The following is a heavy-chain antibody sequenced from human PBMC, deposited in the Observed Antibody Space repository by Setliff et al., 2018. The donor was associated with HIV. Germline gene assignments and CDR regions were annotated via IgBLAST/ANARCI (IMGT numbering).Heavy chain of an antibody. Sequence: SETLSLTCDVSTYSISSVHSWGWIRQPPGKGLEWIGTMHHSGNTHYKPSLKGRVTVSLYTSKNQFSLNLNSVTAADTAVYYCARTTSLFPGIAAAQPWSYYYYMDVWGKGTTVTVSS. CDR3: ARTTSLFPGIAAAQPWSYYYYMDV. CDR1: TYSISSVHS. D-gene: IGHD6-13*01. V-gene: IGHV4-38-2*01. J-gene: IGHJ6*03. CDR2: MHHSGNT.